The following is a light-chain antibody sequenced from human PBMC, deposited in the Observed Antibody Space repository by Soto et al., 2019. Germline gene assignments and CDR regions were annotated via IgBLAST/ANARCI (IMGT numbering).Light chain of an antibody. J-gene: IGKJ5*01. CDR2: DAS. CDR3: QQRRSWQVT. Sequence: EIVLTQSPGTLSLSPGEIATLSCRASQSVSSSYLAWYQQKPGQAPRLLIYDASKRATGIPARFSGSGSGTNFTLTISSLEPEDFAVYYCQQRRSWQVTFGQGTRLEIK. CDR1: QSVSSSY. V-gene: IGKV3D-20*02.